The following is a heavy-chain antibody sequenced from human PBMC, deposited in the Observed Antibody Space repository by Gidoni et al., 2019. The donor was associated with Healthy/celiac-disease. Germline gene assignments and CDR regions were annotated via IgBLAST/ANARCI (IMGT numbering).Heavy chain of an antibody. J-gene: IGHJ6*02. D-gene: IGHD2-15*01. CDR2: IIPIFGTA. Sequence: QVQLVQSGAEVKKPGSSVKVSCKASGGTFSSYAISWVRQAPGQGLEWMGGIIPIFGTANYAQKFQGRVTITADKSTSTAYMELSSLRSEDTAVYYCATESCSGGSCYSLSDGMDVWGQGTTVTVSS. V-gene: IGHV1-69*06. CDR3: ATESCSGGSCYSLSDGMDV. CDR1: GGTFSSYA.